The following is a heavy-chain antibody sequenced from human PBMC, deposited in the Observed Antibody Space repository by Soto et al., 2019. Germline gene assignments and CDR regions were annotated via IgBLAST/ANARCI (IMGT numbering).Heavy chain of an antibody. J-gene: IGHJ5*02. CDR1: GGTFSSYA. CDR3: ARGSDYDSSGYYYSWFDP. Sequence: QVQLVQSGAEVKKPGSSVKVSCKASGGTFSSYAISWVRQAPGQGLEWMGGIIPIFGTANYAQKFQGRVTITADESTRTAYMELSSLRSEDTAVYYCARGSDYDSSGYYYSWFDPWGQGTLVTVSS. CDR2: IIPIFGTA. V-gene: IGHV1-69*12. D-gene: IGHD3-22*01.